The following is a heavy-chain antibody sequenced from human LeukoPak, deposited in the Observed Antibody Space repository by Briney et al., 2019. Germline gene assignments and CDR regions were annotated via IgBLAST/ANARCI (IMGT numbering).Heavy chain of an antibody. D-gene: IGHD6-19*01. CDR3: ARDRVAGTNYFDY. Sequence: GGSLRLSCAASGFTFSTYGMHWVRHAPGKGLEWVAVIWFDGSNKYYADSVKGRFTVSRDNSKNTLYLQINSLRAEDTAVYYCARDRVAGTNYFDYWGQGTLVTVSS. CDR2: IWFDGSNK. V-gene: IGHV3-33*01. CDR1: GFTFSTYG. J-gene: IGHJ4*02.